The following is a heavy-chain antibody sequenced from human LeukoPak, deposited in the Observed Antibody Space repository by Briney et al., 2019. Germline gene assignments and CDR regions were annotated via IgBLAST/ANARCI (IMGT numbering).Heavy chain of an antibody. J-gene: IGHJ4*02. CDR2: IYHSGST. CDR1: GYSISSGYY. Sequence: SETLSLTCTVSGYSISSGYYWGWIRQPPGKGLEWIGSIYHSGSTYYNPSLKSRVTISVDTSKNQFSLKLSSVTAADTAVYYCARDRSVGVLPAPPFDFWGQGTLVTVSS. CDR3: ARDRSVGVLPAPPFDF. V-gene: IGHV4-38-2*02. D-gene: IGHD6-6*01.